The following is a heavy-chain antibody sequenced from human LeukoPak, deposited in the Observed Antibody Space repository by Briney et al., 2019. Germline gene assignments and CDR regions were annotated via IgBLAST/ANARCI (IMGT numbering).Heavy chain of an antibody. Sequence: GGSLRLSCAASGFTFSTYAMTWVRQAPGKGLEWVSAISGSDGSTFYADSVEGRFTISRDNSKNTLYLQMNSLRADDTAVYYCAKAPSSSIYIGGDYWGQGTLVTVSS. CDR3: AKAPSSSIYIGGDY. D-gene: IGHD6-13*01. CDR2: ISGSDGST. J-gene: IGHJ4*02. V-gene: IGHV3-23*01. CDR1: GFTFSTYA.